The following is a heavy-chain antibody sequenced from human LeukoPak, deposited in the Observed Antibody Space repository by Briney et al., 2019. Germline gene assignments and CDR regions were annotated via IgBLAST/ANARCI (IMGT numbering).Heavy chain of an antibody. CDR2: IKQDGSEK. V-gene: IGHV3-7*01. J-gene: IGHJ4*02. D-gene: IGHD2-21*02. CDR3: ARAPPIVVVTATPLDY. CDR1: GFTFSSYW. Sequence: GGSLRLSCAASGFTFSSYWMSWVRQAPGKGLEWVANIKQDGSEKYYVDSVKGRFTISRDNAKTSLYLQMNSLRAEDTAVYYCARAPPIVVVTATPLDYWGQGTLVTVSS.